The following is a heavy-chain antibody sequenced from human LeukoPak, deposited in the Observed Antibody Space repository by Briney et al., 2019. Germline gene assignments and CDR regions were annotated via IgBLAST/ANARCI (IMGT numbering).Heavy chain of an antibody. Sequence: ASVKVSCKASRYTFTSYDINWVRQATGQGLEWMGWMNSNSGNTGYAQKFQGRVIMTRNTSISTAYMELSSLRSEDTAVYYCARALRGVAVAGTSYYFDYWGQGTLVTVSS. D-gene: IGHD6-19*01. CDR1: RYTFTSYD. J-gene: IGHJ4*02. V-gene: IGHV1-8*01. CDR2: MNSNSGNT. CDR3: ARALRGVAVAGTSYYFDY.